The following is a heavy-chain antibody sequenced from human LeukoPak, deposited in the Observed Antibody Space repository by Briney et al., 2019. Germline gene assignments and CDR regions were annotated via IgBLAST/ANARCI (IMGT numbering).Heavy chain of an antibody. J-gene: IGHJ4*02. CDR1: GYSFTSYW. D-gene: IGHD6-19*01. Sequence: TGESLKISCKGSGYSFTSYWIGWVRQMPGKGLEWMGIIYPGDSDTRYSPSFQGQVTISADKSISTAYLQWSSLKASDTAMYYCARQAVYSSGWYWIYYFDYWGQGTLVTVSS. CDR3: ARQAVYSSGWYWIYYFDY. V-gene: IGHV5-51*01. CDR2: IYPGDSDT.